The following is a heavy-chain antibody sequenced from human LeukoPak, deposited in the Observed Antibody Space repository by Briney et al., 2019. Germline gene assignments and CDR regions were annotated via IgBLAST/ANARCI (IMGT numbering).Heavy chain of an antibody. V-gene: IGHV4-39*07. J-gene: IGHJ6*03. CDR2: IYYSGST. Sequence: SETLSLTCTVSGGSISSSSYYWGWIRQPPGKGLEWIGSIYYSGSTYYNPSLKSRVTISVDTSKNQFSLKLSSVTAADTAAYYCASERIAARPNDYYYYMDVWGKGTTVTVSS. CDR1: GGSISSSSYY. CDR3: ASERIAARPNDYYYYMDV. D-gene: IGHD6-6*01.